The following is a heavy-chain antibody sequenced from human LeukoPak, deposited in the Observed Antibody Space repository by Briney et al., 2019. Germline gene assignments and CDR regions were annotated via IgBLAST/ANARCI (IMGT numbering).Heavy chain of an antibody. CDR2: VYYSGSL. Sequence: PSETLSLTCSVSGASIDSGDSGGYYWPWLRQPPGKGLEWIGSVYYSGSLKYNPSLKGRVSISRDMSKNQFFLNLNSVNATDTAVYYCARRDYAAWFDPWGQGTLVTVSS. CDR1: GASIDSGDSGGYY. V-gene: IGHV4-39*07. CDR3: ARRDYAAWFDP. J-gene: IGHJ5*02. D-gene: IGHD4/OR15-4a*01.